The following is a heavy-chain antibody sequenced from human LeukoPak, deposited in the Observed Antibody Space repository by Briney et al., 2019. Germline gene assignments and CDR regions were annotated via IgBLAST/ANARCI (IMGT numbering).Heavy chain of an antibody. V-gene: IGHV3-20*04. Sequence: GGSLRLSCAASGFNLGDYGMSWVRQVPGKGLEWVSSIDGSGGSIGYGDSVRGRFTISRDNGQNSLYLQMNSLRAEDTAVYYCARVLHNRNYDGSTYYGYWGQGTLVTVSS. CDR3: ARVLHNRNYDGSTYYGY. D-gene: IGHD3-22*01. CDR2: IDGSGGSI. CDR1: GFNLGDYG. J-gene: IGHJ4*02.